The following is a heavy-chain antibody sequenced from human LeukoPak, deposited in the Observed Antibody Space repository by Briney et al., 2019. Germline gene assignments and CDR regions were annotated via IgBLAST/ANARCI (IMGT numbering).Heavy chain of an antibody. Sequence: KAGGSLRLSCAASGFTFSSYSMNWVRQAPGKGLEWVSSISSSSSYIYYADSVKGRFTISRDNAKNSLYLQMNSLRAEDTAVYYCARGPIASIDYWGQGTLVTVSS. V-gene: IGHV3-21*01. CDR2: ISSSSSYI. J-gene: IGHJ4*02. CDR3: ARGPIASIDY. CDR1: GFTFSSYS. D-gene: IGHD6-13*01.